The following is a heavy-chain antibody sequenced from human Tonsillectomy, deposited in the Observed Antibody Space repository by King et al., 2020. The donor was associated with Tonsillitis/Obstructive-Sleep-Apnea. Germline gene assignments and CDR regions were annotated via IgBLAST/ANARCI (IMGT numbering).Heavy chain of an antibody. CDR2: ISYDGSNR. CDR1: GFTFSSYA. Sequence: VQLVESGGGVVQPGRSLRLSCAASGFTFSSYAMHWVRQAPGKGLEWVAFISYDGSNRYYADSVKGRFTISRGNSKNTLYLQMNSLRTEDTAVYYCAREPSYIVVVLSVDCVWGKGTTVTVSS. J-gene: IGHJ6*04. V-gene: IGHV3-30*04. D-gene: IGHD2-2*01. CDR3: AREPSYIVVVLSVDCV.